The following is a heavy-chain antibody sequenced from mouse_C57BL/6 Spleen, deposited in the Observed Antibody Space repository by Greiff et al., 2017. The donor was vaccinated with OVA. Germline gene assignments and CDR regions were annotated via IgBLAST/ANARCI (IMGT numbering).Heavy chain of an antibody. J-gene: IGHJ3*01. CDR3: ARGAFAMVTTGGFAY. V-gene: IGHV1-55*01. Sequence: VQLQQPGAELVKPGASVKMSCKASGYTFTSYWITWVKQRPGQGLEWIGDIYPGSGSTNYNEKFKSKATLTVDTSSSTAYMQLSSLTSEDSAVYDCARGAFAMVTTGGFAYWGQGTLVTVSA. CDR1: GYTFTSYW. CDR2: IYPGSGST. D-gene: IGHD2-2*01.